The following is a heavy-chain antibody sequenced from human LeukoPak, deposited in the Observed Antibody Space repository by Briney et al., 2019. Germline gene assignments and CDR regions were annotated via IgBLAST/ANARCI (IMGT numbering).Heavy chain of an antibody. Sequence: PGGPLRLSCAASAFTFTDYSMSWVRQAPGKGLEWDSSISSSSSFIYYADSVQGRFTISRDNAKNSLYLQMNSLRAEDTAVYYCARDLGYYGSGSYRSLKFDPWGQGTLVTVSS. V-gene: IGHV3-21*01. CDR2: ISSSSSFI. CDR1: AFTFTDYS. CDR3: ARDLGYYGSGSYRSLKFDP. D-gene: IGHD3-10*01. J-gene: IGHJ5*02.